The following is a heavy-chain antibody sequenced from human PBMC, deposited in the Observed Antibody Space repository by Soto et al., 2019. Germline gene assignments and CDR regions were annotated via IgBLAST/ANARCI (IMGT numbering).Heavy chain of an antibody. V-gene: IGHV3-21*01. Sequence: VQLVESGGGLVKPGGSLRLSCAASGFTFSSYSMNWVRQAPGKGLEWVSSISSSSSYIYYADSVKGRFTISRDNAKNSLYLQMNSLRAEDTAVYYCARDPCSSTSCYGGYYYYYYMDVWGKGTTVTVSS. D-gene: IGHD2-2*01. CDR2: ISSSSSYI. CDR3: ARDPCSSTSCYGGYYYYYYMDV. J-gene: IGHJ6*03. CDR1: GFTFSSYS.